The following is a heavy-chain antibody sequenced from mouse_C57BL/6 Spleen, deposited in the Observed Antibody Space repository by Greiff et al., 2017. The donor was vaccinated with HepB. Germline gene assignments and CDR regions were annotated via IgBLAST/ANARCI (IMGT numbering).Heavy chain of an antibody. CDR2: IYPRNGNT. V-gene: IGHV1-81*01. CDR1: GYTFTSYG. J-gene: IGHJ4*01. CDR3: ASSGRFYAMDY. Sequence: QVQLQQSGAELARPGASVKLSCKASGYTFTSYGISWVKQSTGQGLEWIGEIYPRNGNTYYNEKFKGKATLTADKSSSTAYMELRSLTSEDSAVYFCASSGRFYAMDYWGQGTSVTVSS.